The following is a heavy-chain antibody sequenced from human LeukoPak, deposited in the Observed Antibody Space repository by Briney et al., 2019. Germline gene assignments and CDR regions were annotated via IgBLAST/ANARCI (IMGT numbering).Heavy chain of an antibody. CDR3: ARQTAMGRSGDY. CDR2: IDPSDSDT. J-gene: IGHJ4*02. CDR1: GYSFTSYW. Sequence: ESLKISCKASGYSFTSYWIGWVRQMLGKGLEWMGIIDPSDSDTRYTPSFQGQVTISADKSLTTAYLQWNSLKASDTAMYYCARQTAMGRSGDYWGQGTLVIVSS. D-gene: IGHD5-18*01. V-gene: IGHV5-51*01.